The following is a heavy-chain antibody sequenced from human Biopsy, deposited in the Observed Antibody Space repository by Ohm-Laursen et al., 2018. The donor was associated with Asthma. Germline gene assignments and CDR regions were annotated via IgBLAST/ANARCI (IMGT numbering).Heavy chain of an antibody. D-gene: IGHD1-26*01. J-gene: IGHJ4*02. CDR3: PKDVFPGWELRRGPDY. V-gene: IGHV3-30*18. Sequence: SLRLSCSASGFTFSNYGMHWARQAPGKGLEWVAVISFDGSNNDYADSVKGRFTISRDNSKNTLHLEMNSLRVEDTAVYYCPKDVFPGWELRRGPDYWGQGTLVTVSS. CDR1: GFTFSNYG. CDR2: ISFDGSNN.